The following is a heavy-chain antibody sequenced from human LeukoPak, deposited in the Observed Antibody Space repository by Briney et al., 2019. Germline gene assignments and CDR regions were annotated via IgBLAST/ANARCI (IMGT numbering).Heavy chain of an antibody. D-gene: IGHD2-15*01. Sequence: GGSLRLSCAASGFTFSDYYMSWIRQAPGKGLEWVSYITGGSNTIYYADSVKGRFTISRDNSKNTLYLQMNSLRAEDTAVYYCAKNVGGAAYYYYYMDVWGKGTTVTVSS. CDR3: AKNVGGAAYYYYYMDV. CDR1: GFTFSDYY. J-gene: IGHJ6*03. CDR2: ITGGSNTI. V-gene: IGHV3-11*01.